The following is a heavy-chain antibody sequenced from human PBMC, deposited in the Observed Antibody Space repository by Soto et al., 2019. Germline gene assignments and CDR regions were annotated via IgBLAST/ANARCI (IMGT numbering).Heavy chain of an antibody. J-gene: IGHJ5*02. CDR2: IYYSGST. D-gene: IGHD2-15*01. Sequence: PSETLSLTCTVSGGSXSSGSYYWSWIRQPPGKGLEWIGYIYYSGSTNYNPSLKSRVTISVDTSKNQFSLKLSSVTAADTAVYYCARVRYCSGGSCHWFDPWGQGTLVTVSS. CDR3: ARVRYCSGGSCHWFDP. V-gene: IGHV4-61*01. CDR1: GGSXSSGSYY.